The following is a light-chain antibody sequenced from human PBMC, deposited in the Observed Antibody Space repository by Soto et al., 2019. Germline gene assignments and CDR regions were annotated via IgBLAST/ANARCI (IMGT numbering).Light chain of an antibody. J-gene: IGKJ3*01. CDR1: QSLSSNY. CDR2: GAS. Sequence: EIVLTQSPGTLSLSPGERATLSCRASQSLSSNYLAWYQQKPGQAPRLLIYGASSRATGIPDRFSGSGSGTVFTLTISRLEPEDFAVYYCQHYGGSPLFTFGPGTKVDIK. CDR3: QHYGGSPLFT. V-gene: IGKV3-20*01.